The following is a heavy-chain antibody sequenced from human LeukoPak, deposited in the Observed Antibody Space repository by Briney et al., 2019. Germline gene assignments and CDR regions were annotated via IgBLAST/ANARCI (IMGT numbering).Heavy chain of an antibody. CDR3: ARVGVYSYGLFDY. J-gene: IGHJ4*02. CDR1: GGSVSSGTYY. Sequence: SETLSLTCTVSGGSVSSGTYYWSWIRQPAGKGLEWIGRIYTSGDTTYNPSLKSRVTISIDTSKNQFSLKLSSVTAADTAVYYCARVGVYSYGLFDYWGQGTLVTVSS. V-gene: IGHV4-61*02. D-gene: IGHD5-18*01. CDR2: IYTSGDT.